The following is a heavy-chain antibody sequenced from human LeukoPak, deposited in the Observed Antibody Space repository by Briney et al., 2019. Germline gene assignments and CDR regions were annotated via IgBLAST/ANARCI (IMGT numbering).Heavy chain of an antibody. CDR3: ARPEESGSRIDY. V-gene: IGHV4-34*01. J-gene: IGHJ4*02. Sequence: SETLSLTCAVYGGSFSGYYWSWIRQPPGKGLEWIGEINHSGSTNYNPSLKSRVTISVDTSKNQFSLKLSSVTAADTAVYNCARPEESGSRIDYWGQGTLVTVSS. CDR1: GGSFSGYY. D-gene: IGHD1-14*01. CDR2: INHSGST.